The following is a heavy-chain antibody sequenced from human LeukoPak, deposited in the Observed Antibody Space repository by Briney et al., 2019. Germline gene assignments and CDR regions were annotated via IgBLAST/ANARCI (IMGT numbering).Heavy chain of an antibody. CDR1: GAIFSNHA. D-gene: IGHD3-10*01. CDR3: ASTSMVRGVITPFDY. Sequence: PGGSLRLSYAASGAIFSNHAMSWVRQAPGKGLEWVSLISGTGVTTYYAASVKGRFTISRDNSKNTLYLQMNSLRAEDTALYYCASTSMVRGVITPFDYWGQGTLVTVSS. J-gene: IGHJ4*02. CDR2: ISGTGVTT. V-gene: IGHV3-23*01.